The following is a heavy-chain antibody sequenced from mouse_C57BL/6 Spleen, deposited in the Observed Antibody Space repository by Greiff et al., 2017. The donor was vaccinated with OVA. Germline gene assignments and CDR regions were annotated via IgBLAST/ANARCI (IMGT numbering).Heavy chain of an antibody. Sequence: EVMLVESGGGLVKPGGSLKLSCAASGFTFSSYAMSWVRQTPEKRLEWVATISDGGSYTYYPDNVKGRFTISRDNAKNNLYLQMSHLKTEDTAMYYCARGKLGPAWFAYWGQGTLVTVSA. D-gene: IGHD4-1*01. CDR2: ISDGGSYT. V-gene: IGHV5-4*03. CDR1: GFTFSSYA. CDR3: ARGKLGPAWFAY. J-gene: IGHJ3*01.